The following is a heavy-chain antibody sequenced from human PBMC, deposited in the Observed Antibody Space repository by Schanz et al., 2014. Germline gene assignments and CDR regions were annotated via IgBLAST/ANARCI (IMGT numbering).Heavy chain of an antibody. CDR2: ISGSGGST. CDR1: GFAFSSYG. D-gene: IGHD3-10*01. CDR3: AKYRGYYRVSGSYRELEY. V-gene: IGHV3-23*01. Sequence: EVQLLESGGGLVQPGGSLRLSCAASGFAFSSYGMNWLRQAPGKGLEWVSAISGSGGSTYYADSVKGRFTISRDNSKNTLYLQMNSLRPEDTAVYYCAKYRGYYRVSGSYRELEYWGQGTLVTVSS. J-gene: IGHJ4*02.